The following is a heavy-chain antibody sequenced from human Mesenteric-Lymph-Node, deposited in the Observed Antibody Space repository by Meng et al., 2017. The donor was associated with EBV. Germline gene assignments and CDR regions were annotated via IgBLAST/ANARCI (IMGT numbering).Heavy chain of an antibody. CDR1: GGPIRSKGDF. CDR3: ANTYRSNNLYFDY. Sequence: QVHVQESGPGLVKPLEALSVSCIVSGGPIRSKGDFRAWVRQPPGGGLEWIGSIFNTAGTYYNPSLKSRVTISVDTSKNQFSLNLSSVTAADTAVYYCANTYRSNNLYFDYWGQGTLVTASS. V-gene: IGHV4-39*01. D-gene: IGHD3-16*02. CDR2: IFNTAGT. J-gene: IGHJ4*02.